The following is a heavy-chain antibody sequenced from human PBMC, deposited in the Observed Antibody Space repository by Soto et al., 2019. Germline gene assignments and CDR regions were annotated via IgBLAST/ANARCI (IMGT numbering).Heavy chain of an antibody. CDR1: GGSISSSSYY. Sequence: SETLSLTCTVSGGSISSSSYYWGWIRQPPGKGLEWIGSIYYSGSTYYNPSLKSRVTISVDTSKNQFSLKLSSVTAADTAVYYCARRPVLPAGVEYYFDYWGQGTLVTVSS. CDR2: IYYSGST. J-gene: IGHJ4*02. CDR3: ARRPVLPAGVEYYFDY. D-gene: IGHD2-2*01. V-gene: IGHV4-39*01.